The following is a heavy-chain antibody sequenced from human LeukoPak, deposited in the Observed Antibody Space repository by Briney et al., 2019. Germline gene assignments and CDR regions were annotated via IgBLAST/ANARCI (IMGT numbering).Heavy chain of an antibody. V-gene: IGHV3-21*06. CDR1: GFTFSSYS. CDR3: ARDLLEAPSFLEWLPQYYFDY. J-gene: IGHJ4*02. CDR2: ISSGSSSI. Sequence: PGGSLRLSCAVSGFTFSSYSMNWVRQAPGKGLEWVSSISSGSSSIYYADSVKGRFSISRDNAKNSLYLQMNSLRAEDTAVYYCARDLLEAPSFLEWLPQYYFDYWGQGTLVTVSS. D-gene: IGHD3-3*01.